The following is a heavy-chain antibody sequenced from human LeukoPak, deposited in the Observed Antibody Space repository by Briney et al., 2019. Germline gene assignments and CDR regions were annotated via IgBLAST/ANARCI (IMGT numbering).Heavy chain of an antibody. V-gene: IGHV1-8*03. J-gene: IGHJ5*02. D-gene: IGHD3-3*01. CDR3: ARGLDFWSGYYTYNWFDP. Sequence: ASVKVSCKASGYTFTSYDINWVRQATGQGLEWMGWMNPNSGNTGYAQKFQGRVTITRNTSISTAYMELSSLRSEDTAVYYCARGLDFWSGYYTYNWFDPWGQGTLVTVSS. CDR1: GYTFTSYD. CDR2: MNPNSGNT.